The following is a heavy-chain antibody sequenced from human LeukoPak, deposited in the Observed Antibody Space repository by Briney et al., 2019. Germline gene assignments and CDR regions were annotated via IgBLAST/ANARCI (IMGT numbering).Heavy chain of an antibody. CDR1: GGPISSSDW. V-gene: IGHV4-4*02. Sequence: PSGTLSLTCAVSGGPISSSDWWSWVRHPPGKGLEWIGEIYHSESTNYNPSLKSRVTISVDKSKNQFSLKLSSVTAPDTALYYWGKDRRSGGGVSASFDYWGQGTLVTVSS. CDR3: GKDRRSGGGVSASFDY. CDR2: IYHSEST. D-gene: IGHD3-10*01. J-gene: IGHJ4*02.